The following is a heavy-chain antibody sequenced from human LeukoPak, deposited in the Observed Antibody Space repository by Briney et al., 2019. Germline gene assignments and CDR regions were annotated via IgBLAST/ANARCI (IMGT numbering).Heavy chain of an antibody. D-gene: IGHD4-17*01. CDR3: ARVDTVTTGDY. Sequence: ASVKVSCKASGYTFTSYHIHWVRQASGQGLEWMGIINPGGGSTTYAQKFQGRVTMTRDTSTSTVYMELSSLRSEDTAVYYCARVDTVTTGDYWGQGTLVTVSS. CDR2: INPGGGST. CDR1: GYTFTSYH. J-gene: IGHJ4*02. V-gene: IGHV1-46*01.